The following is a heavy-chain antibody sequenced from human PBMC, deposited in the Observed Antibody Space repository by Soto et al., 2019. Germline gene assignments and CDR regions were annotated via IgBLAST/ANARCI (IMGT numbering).Heavy chain of an antibody. CDR1: GYTFSHYW. Sequence: PGGSLRLSCAASGYTFSHYWMHWVRQAPGKGLVWVSRVNPDGTITTYADSVKGRFTISRDNVNNLLYLDMNNLRPEDTAVYYCARMAYWGQGT. V-gene: IGHV3-74*01. CDR3: ARMAY. J-gene: IGHJ4*02. CDR2: VNPDGTIT.